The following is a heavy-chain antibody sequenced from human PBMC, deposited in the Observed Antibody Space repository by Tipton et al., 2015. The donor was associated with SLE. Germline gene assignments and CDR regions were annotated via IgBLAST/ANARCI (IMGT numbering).Heavy chain of an antibody. CDR1: GGSFSGYY. J-gene: IGHJ3*02. Sequence: LSLTCAVYGGSFSGYYWSWIRQPPGKGLEWIGEINHSGSTNYNPSLKSRVTISVDTSKNQFSLKLSSVTAANTAVYYCARDPSMREAFDIWGQGTMVTVSS. CDR3: ARDPSMREAFDI. CDR2: INHSGST. D-gene: IGHD2/OR15-2a*01. V-gene: IGHV4-34*01.